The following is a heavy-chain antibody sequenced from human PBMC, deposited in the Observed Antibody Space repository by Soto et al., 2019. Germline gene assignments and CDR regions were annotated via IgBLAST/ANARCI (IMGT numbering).Heavy chain of an antibody. CDR1: GFTLSNYD. CDR2: IAVGGET. V-gene: IGHV3-13*01. Sequence: EMQLLESGGGVVQPGGSLRLSCEASGFTLSNYDMHWVRQSAGKGLEWVAAIAVGGETYHRHSLKGRFTISREDGRNSVYLQMNSLPVGDTAVYFCVREYCCGGGRCVGLYHADVWGVGTTVTVCS. CDR3: VREYCCGGGRCVGLYHADV. D-gene: IGHD2-15*01. J-gene: IGHJ6*04.